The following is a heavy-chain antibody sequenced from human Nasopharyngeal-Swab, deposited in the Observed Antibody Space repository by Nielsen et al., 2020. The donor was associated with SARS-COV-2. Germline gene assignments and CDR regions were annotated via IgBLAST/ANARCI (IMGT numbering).Heavy chain of an antibody. D-gene: IGHD3-10*01. J-gene: IGHJ4*02. V-gene: IGHV3-30*18. CDR3: AKDGEDYGSGTSYFDY. CDR2: ISYDGSNE. Sequence: GESLKISCAASGFTFSSSGMDWVRQAPGKGLEWVAVISYDGSNEYYGDSVKGRFTISRDNSKNTLYLQMNSLRVEDTAVYYCAKDGEDYGSGTSYFDYWGQGTLVTVSS. CDR1: GFTFSSSG.